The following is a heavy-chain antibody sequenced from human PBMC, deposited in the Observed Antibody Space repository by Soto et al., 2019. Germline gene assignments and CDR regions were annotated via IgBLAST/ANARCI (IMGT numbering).Heavy chain of an antibody. CDR1: GGTFSSYA. CDR3: AKEDSGSYSASDY. Sequence: GASVKVSCKASGGTFSSYAISWVRQAPGQGLEWMGGIIPIFGTANYAQKFQGRVTITADESTSTAYMELSSLRSEDTAVYYCAKEDSGSYSASDYWGQGTLVTVSS. J-gene: IGHJ4*02. D-gene: IGHD1-26*01. V-gene: IGHV1-69*13. CDR2: IIPIFGTA.